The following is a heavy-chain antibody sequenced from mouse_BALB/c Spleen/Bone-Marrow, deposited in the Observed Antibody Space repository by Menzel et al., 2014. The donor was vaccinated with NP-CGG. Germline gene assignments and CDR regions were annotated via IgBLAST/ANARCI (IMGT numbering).Heavy chain of an antibody. CDR1: GYTFISYV. Sequence: EVKLQQSGPELVKPGASVKMSCKASGYTFISYVMHWVKQKPGKGLEWIGYINPYNDGTKYNEKFKGKATLTSDKSSSTAYMELSSLASEDSAVYYCASGRYGFAYWGQGTLVTVFA. D-gene: IGHD2-14*01. J-gene: IGHJ3*01. CDR2: INPYNDGT. V-gene: IGHV1-14*01. CDR3: ASGRYGFAY.